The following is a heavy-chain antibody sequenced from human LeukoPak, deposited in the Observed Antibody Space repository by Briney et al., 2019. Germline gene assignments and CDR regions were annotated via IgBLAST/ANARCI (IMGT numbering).Heavy chain of an antibody. J-gene: IGHJ6*02. Sequence: ASVKVSCKASGYTFTSYYMHWVRQAPGQGLEWMGIINPSGGSTSYAQKFQGRVTMTRDTPTSTVYMELSSLRSEDTAVYYCARVGFDILTGYFGMDVWGQGTTVTVSS. CDR1: GYTFTSYY. D-gene: IGHD3-9*01. CDR3: ARVGFDILTGYFGMDV. CDR2: INPSGGST. V-gene: IGHV1-46*01.